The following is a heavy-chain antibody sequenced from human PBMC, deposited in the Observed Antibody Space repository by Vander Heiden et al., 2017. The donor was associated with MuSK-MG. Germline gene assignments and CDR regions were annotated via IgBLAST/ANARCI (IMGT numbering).Heavy chain of an antibody. CDR2: ISAYNGNT. Sequence: QVQLVQSGAEVKKPGASVKVSCKASGYTFTSSGISWVRQAPGQGLEWMGWISAYNGNTNYAQKLQGRVTMTTDTSTSTADMELRSLRSDDTAVYDCARDISVNYDVWSHKGGYYYYGMDVWGQGTTVTVSS. CDR1: GYTFTSSG. CDR3: ARDISVNYDVWSHKGGYYYYGMDV. J-gene: IGHJ6*02. V-gene: IGHV1-18*01. D-gene: IGHD3-3*01.